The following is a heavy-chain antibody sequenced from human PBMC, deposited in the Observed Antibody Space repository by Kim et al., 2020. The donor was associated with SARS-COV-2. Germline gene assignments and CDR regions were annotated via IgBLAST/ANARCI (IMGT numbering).Heavy chain of an antibody. J-gene: IGHJ2*01. CDR2: IFGSGFGT. CDR1: GFAFHHSA. CDR3: VKHLHVTTVTFYWYFEL. D-gene: IGHD1-1*01. Sequence: GGSLRLSCAASGFAFHHSAMSWVRQAPGKGLDWVSGIFGSGFGTYYADSVKGRFSISRDNSKNILSLQMSDLRVEDTAIYYCVKHLHVTTVTFYWYFELWGRGSPVAVSS. V-gene: IGHV3-23*05.